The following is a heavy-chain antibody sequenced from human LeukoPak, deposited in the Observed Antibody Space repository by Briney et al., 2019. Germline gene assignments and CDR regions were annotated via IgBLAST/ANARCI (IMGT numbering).Heavy chain of an antibody. CDR3: ARHTLRTAPFDY. V-gene: IGHV4-59*08. CDR1: GGSISSYY. CDR2: IYYSGST. Sequence: SETLSLTCTVSGGSISSYYWSWIRQPPGKGLEWIGYIYYSGSTNYNPSLKSRVTISVDTSKNQFSLKLSSVTAADTAVYYCARHTLRTAPFDYWAQGTLVTVSS. J-gene: IGHJ4*02.